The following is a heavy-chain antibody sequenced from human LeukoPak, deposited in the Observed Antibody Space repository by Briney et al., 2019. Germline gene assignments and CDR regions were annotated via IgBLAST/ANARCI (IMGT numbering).Heavy chain of an antibody. CDR1: GFTFSSYE. J-gene: IGHJ5*02. D-gene: IGHD1-1*01. Sequence: PGGSLRLSCAASGFTFSSYEMNWVRQAPGKGLEWVSYISSSDSTIYYADSVKGRFTISRDNAKNSLYLQMNSLRAEDTAVYYCARRWKFDPWGQGTLVTVSS. V-gene: IGHV3-48*03. CDR3: ARRWKFDP. CDR2: ISSSDSTI.